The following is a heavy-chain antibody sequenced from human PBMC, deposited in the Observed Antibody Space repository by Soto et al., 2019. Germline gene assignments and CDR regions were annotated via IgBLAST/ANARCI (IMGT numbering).Heavy chain of an antibody. CDR1: GGSISSFY. CDR2: IYYSGST. CDR3: ARAYSGSYVYFDY. Sequence: SETLSFTCTVSGGSISSFYWSWIRQPPGKGLEWIGYIYYSGSTNYNPSLKSRVTISVDTSKNQFSLKLSSVTAADTAVYYCARAYSGSYVYFDYWGQGTLVTVS. J-gene: IGHJ4*02. V-gene: IGHV4-59*01. D-gene: IGHD1-26*01.